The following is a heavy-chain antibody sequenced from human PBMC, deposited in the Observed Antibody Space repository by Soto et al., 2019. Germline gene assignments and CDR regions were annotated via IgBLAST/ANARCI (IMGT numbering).Heavy chain of an antibody. V-gene: IGHV3-23*01. D-gene: IGHD3-9*01. CDR2: ISGSGGST. Sequence: GGSLRLSCAASGFTFSSYAMSWVRQAPGKGLEWVSAISGSGGSTYYADSVKGRFTISRDNSKNTLYLQMNSLRAEDTAVYYCAKDNSILNGYYPQPGWYFDLWCRGILVSVS. J-gene: IGHJ2*01. CDR3: AKDNSILNGYYPQPGWYFDL. CDR1: GFTFSSYA.